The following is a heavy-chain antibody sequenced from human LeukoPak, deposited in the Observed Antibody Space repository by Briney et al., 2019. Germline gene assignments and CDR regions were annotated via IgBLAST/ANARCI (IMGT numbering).Heavy chain of an antibody. CDR2: IYGGGST. J-gene: IGHJ6*02. D-gene: IGHD6-19*01. V-gene: IGHV3-53*01. CDR3: ASPSSGWYPLYYYYGMDV. Sequence: GGSLRLSCAASGFTVSSNYMSWVRQAPGKGLEWVSVIYGGGSTYYADSVKGRFTISRDNSKNTLYLQMNSLRAEDTAVYYCASPSSGWYPLYYYYGMDVWGQGTTVTVSS. CDR1: GFTVSSNY.